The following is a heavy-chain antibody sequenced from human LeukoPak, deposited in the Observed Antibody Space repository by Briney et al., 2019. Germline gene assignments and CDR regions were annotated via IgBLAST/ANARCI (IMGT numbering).Heavy chain of an antibody. V-gene: IGHV4-4*02. CDR3: ATRAGNPYYYDSSGFHFDY. CDR1: GGSISSSNW. Sequence: SETLSLTCAVSGGSISSSNWWSWVRQPPGKGLEWIGEIYHSGSTNYNPSLKSRVTISVDKSKNQFSLKLSSMTAADTAVYYCATRAGNPYYYDSSGFHFDYWGQGTLVTVSS. D-gene: IGHD3-22*01. J-gene: IGHJ4*02. CDR2: IYHSGST.